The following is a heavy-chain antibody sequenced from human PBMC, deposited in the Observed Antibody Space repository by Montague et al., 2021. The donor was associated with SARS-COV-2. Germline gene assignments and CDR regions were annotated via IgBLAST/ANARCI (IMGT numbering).Heavy chain of an antibody. J-gene: IGHJ6*02. CDR3: ARDVVVVAATGVHYYYYGMDV. CDR2: IYSGGST. Sequence: SLRLSCAASGFTVSSNYMSWVRQAPGKGLEWVPVIYSGGSTYYTDSVKGRFTISRDNSKNTLYLQMNSLRAEDTAVYYCARDVVVVAATGVHYYYYGMDVWGQGTTVTVSS. V-gene: IGHV3-66*01. CDR1: GFTVSSNY. D-gene: IGHD2-15*01.